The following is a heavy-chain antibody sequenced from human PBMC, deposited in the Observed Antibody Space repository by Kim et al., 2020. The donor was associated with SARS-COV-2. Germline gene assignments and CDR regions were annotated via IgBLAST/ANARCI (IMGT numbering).Heavy chain of an antibody. D-gene: IGHD3-10*01. V-gene: IGHV1-2*06. Sequence: ASVKVSCKASGYTFTGYYMHWVRQAPGQGLEWMGRINPNSGGTNYAQKLQGRVTMTRDTSISTAYMELSRLRSDDTAVYYCARDAYYGSGRGWFDPGGQGTLVTVSS. CDR2: INPNSGGT. J-gene: IGHJ5*02. CDR1: GYTFTGYY. CDR3: ARDAYYGSGRGWFDP.